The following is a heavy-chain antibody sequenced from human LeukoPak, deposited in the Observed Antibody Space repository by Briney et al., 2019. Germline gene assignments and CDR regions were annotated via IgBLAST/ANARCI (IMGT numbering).Heavy chain of an antibody. D-gene: IGHD3-16*01. V-gene: IGHV1-18*01. CDR1: GYTFTSYG. CDR3: ARGLRAGFIEEVTSI. Sequence: ASVKVSCKASGYTFTSYGISWVRQAPGQGLEWMGWISAYNGNTNYAQKLQGRVTMTRDTTTSTAYMELYSLRSEDTAVYYCARGLRAGFIEEVTSIWGQGTLVTVSS. CDR2: ISAYNGNT. J-gene: IGHJ4*02.